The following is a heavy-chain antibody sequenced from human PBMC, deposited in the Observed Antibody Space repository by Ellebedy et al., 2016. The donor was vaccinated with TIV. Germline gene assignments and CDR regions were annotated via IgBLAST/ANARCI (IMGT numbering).Heavy chain of an antibody. Sequence: GGSLRLSCAASGFTFSNYWMTWVRQAPGKGLEWVANIKQDGSERYYVDSVKGRFAISRDKAKNSLYLQMNSLGDEDTAVYYCARDQWLGRAYYFDYWGQGTLVTVSS. V-gene: IGHV3-7*01. CDR2: IKQDGSER. D-gene: IGHD6-19*01. CDR1: GFTFSNYW. CDR3: ARDQWLGRAYYFDY. J-gene: IGHJ4*02.